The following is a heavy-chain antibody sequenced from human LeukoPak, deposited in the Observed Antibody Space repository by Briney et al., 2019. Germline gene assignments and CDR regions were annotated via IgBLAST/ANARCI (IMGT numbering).Heavy chain of an antibody. CDR1: GRSISSSTYY. CDR2: MYYSGST. J-gene: IGHJ4*02. CDR3: ARHYCSSASCYVDY. Sequence: KPSETLSLTCTVSGRSISSSTYYWRWIRQPPGKGLQWIDMMYYSGSTYYNPSLKSRVTISVDTSKNQFSLKLSSVTAADTAVYYCARHYCSSASCYVDYWGQGTLVTVSS. D-gene: IGHD2-2*01. V-gene: IGHV4-39*01.